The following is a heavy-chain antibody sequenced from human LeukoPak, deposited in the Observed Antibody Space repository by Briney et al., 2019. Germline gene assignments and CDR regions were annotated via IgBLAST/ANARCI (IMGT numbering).Heavy chain of an antibody. D-gene: IGHD5-12*01. Sequence: SETLSLTCTVSGGSIRTSSYYWGWIRQPPGKGLEWIGSIYYSGGPYYNPSLKSRVTISVDASKNQFSLKLSSVTAADTAVYYCARRPTNSGYAGDYWGQGTLVAVSS. CDR3: ARRPTNSGYAGDY. J-gene: IGHJ4*02. V-gene: IGHV4-39*01. CDR1: GGSIRTSSYY. CDR2: IYYSGGP.